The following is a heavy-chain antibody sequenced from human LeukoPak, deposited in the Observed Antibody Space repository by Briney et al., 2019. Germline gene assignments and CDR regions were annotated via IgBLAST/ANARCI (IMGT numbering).Heavy chain of an antibody. V-gene: IGHV3-21*01. J-gene: IGHJ3*01. CDR1: GFTFSSYT. CDR2: ISITSDYI. CDR3: ARARSSGSHRVVNAFDV. D-gene: IGHD1-26*01. Sequence: GGSLRLSCAASGFTFSSYTMNWVRQAPGKGLQWVSSISITSDYIYYPDSMKGRFTISRDNAKNSLYLQMNSLRAEDTAVYYCARARSSGSHRVVNAFDVWGQGTMVTVSS.